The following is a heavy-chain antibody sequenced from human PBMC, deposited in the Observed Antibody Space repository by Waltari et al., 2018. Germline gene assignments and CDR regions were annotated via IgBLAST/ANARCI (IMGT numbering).Heavy chain of an antibody. CDR1: GYSFTSHW. CDR2: IYPGDSDT. J-gene: IGHJ6*03. Sequence: EVQLVQSGAEVKKPGESLKVSCTGSGYSFTSHWIGCVGQMPGQGLEWMGIIYPGDSDTRYSPSFQGQVTISADKSISTAYLQWSSLKASDTAMYYCARYKVATIRGDYYYMDVWGKGTTVTVSS. D-gene: IGHD5-12*01. V-gene: IGHV5-51*01. CDR3: ARYKVATIRGDYYYMDV.